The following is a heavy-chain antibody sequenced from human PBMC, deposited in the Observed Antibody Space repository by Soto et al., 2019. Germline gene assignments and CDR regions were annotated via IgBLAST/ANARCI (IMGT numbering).Heavy chain of an antibody. CDR3: ARDTSEYSRCDY. V-gene: IGHV4-4*07. Sequence: QVQLQESGPGLVKPSETLYLTCTVSGGSISSYYWSWIRQPAGKGLEWIGRIYTSGSTNYNPSLKSRVTMSVDTSKNHFSLKLSSVTAADAAVYYCARDTSEYSRCDYWGQGTLVTVSS. CDR2: IYTSGST. D-gene: IGHD6-6*01. J-gene: IGHJ4*02. CDR1: GGSISSYY.